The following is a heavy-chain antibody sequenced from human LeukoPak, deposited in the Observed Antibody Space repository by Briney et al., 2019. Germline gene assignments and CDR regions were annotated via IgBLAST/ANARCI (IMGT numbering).Heavy chain of an antibody. V-gene: IGHV3-23*01. CDR1: GFSFSSFA. CDR2: ISGSGGNT. CDR3: ATKTGFDY. Sequence: GGSLRLSCAAYGFSFSSFAMSWVRQAPGKGLEWVSTISGSGGNTYYADSVKGRFTISRDNSKNTLYLQMNSLRAEDTAVYYCATKTGFDYWGQGTLVTVSS. D-gene: IGHD3-10*01. J-gene: IGHJ4*02.